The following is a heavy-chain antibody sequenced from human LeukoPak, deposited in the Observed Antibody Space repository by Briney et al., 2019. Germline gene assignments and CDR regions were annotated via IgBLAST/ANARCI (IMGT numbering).Heavy chain of an antibody. CDR3: ARHRGYSYGPADY. Sequence: ADTQSLTCTVSGGSNRSSRDFWARIRQPPGSGLQRIGSIYYSGSTYYNPSLKRRVTISVDTSKNQFSLKLSSVTAADTAVYYCARHRGYSYGPADYWGQGTLVTVSS. J-gene: IGHJ4*02. CDR2: IYYSGST. CDR1: GGSNRSSRDF. V-gene: IGHV4-39*01. D-gene: IGHD5-18*01.